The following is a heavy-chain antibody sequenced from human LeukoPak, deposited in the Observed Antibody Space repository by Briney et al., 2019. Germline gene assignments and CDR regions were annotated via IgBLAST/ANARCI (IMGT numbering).Heavy chain of an antibody. CDR1: GFTFSSYG. CDR3: ARTGRWLLTYYMDV. CDR2: ISGSGGST. Sequence: GGSLRLSCAASGFTFSSYGMSWVRQAPGKGLEWVSAISGSGGSTYYADSVKGRFTISRDNSKNTLYLQMNSLRAEDTAVYYCARTGRWLLTYYMDVWGKGTTVTVSS. V-gene: IGHV3-23*01. D-gene: IGHD5-12*01. J-gene: IGHJ6*03.